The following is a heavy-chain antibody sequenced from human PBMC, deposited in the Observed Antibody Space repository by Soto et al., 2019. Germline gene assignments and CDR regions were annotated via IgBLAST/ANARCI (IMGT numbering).Heavy chain of an antibody. J-gene: IGHJ4*02. CDR1: GFTFSSYA. D-gene: IGHD4-17*01. V-gene: IGHV3-23*01. CDR2: ISGSGGST. Sequence: GGSLRLSCAASGFTFSSYAMSWVRQAPGKGLEWVSAISGSGGSTYYADSVKGRFTISRDNSKNTLYLQMNSLGAEDTAVYYCAKPQVDERWRAPDRRTYYFDYWGQGTLVTVSS. CDR3: AKPQVDERWRAPDRRTYYFDY.